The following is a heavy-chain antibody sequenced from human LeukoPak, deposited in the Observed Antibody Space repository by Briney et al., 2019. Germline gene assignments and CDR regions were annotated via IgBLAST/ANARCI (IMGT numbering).Heavy chain of an antibody. J-gene: IGHJ3*02. D-gene: IGHD3-10*01. CDR3: ARLTRQGRAFDI. CDR1: GYTFTDYY. V-gene: IGHV1-2*02. Sequence: ASVKVSCKASGYTFTDYYMNWVRQAPGQGLEWMGWFNPNSGGTNYAQKFQGRVTMTRDTSISTAYMELSRLGSDDTAVYYCARLTRQGRAFDIWGQGTMVTVSS. CDR2: FNPNSGGT.